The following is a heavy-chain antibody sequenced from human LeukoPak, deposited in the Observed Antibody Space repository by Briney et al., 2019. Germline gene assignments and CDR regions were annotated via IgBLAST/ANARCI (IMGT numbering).Heavy chain of an antibody. Sequence: GGSLRLSCAASGFIFSSYSMNWVSQTPGKGLEWVSSISSGSSYIYYADSVKGRFTISRDNGKNSLYLQMNSLRVDDTAVYFCATILAVAGSNYWGQGTLVTVSS. D-gene: IGHD6-19*01. CDR2: ISSGSSYI. CDR3: ATILAVAGSNY. V-gene: IGHV3-21*01. J-gene: IGHJ4*02. CDR1: GFIFSSYS.